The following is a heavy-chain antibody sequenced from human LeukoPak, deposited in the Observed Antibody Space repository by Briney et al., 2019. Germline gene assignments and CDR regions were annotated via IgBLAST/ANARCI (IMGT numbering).Heavy chain of an antibody. CDR2: IYSGGST. D-gene: IGHD3-22*01. CDR1: GFTVSSNY. J-gene: IGHJ4*02. CDR3: ARGDYDSSGYYVY. V-gene: IGHV3-66*01. Sequence: GGSLRLSCAASGFTVSSNYTSWARQAPGKGLEWVSVIYSGGSTYYADSVKGRFTISRDNSKNTLYLQMNSLRAEDTAVYYCARGDYDSSGYYVYWGQGTLVTVSS.